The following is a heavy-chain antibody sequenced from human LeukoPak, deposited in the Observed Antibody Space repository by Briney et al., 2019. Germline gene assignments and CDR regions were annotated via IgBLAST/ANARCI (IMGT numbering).Heavy chain of an antibody. V-gene: IGHV1-2*02. CDR2: INPNSGGT. J-gene: IGHJ3*02. CDR1: GYTFTGYY. Sequence: ASVTVSCKASGYTFTGYYMHWVRQAPGQGLEWMGWINPNSGGTNYAQKFQGRVTMTRDTSISTAYMELSRLRSDDTAVYYCASPNSINYDILTGYSDAFDIWGQGTMVTVSS. CDR3: ASPNSINYDILTGYSDAFDI. D-gene: IGHD3-9*01.